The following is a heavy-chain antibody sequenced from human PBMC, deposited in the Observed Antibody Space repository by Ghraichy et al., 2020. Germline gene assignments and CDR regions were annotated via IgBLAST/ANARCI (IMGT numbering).Heavy chain of an antibody. CDR2: ISGSGGGT. Sequence: GGSLRLSCAASGFTFSNNPMTWLRQAPGKGLEWVSAISGSGGGTYYIDSVRGRFTISRDDSENTLYLQMNNLRAEDTAVYYCAKERPYWYFDFWGRGTLVTVSS. CDR3: AKERPYWYFDF. V-gene: IGHV3-23*01. J-gene: IGHJ2*01. CDR1: GFTFSNNP.